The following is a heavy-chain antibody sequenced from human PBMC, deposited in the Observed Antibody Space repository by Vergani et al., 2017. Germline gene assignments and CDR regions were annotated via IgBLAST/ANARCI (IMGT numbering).Heavy chain of an antibody. CDR1: DSSIMTNPY. J-gene: IGHJ6*02. Sequence: QVQLQESGPGLVKPSETLTLTCDVSDSSIMTNPYWGWFRQSPGKGLEWIGCIHHSGDTHYNSSLKTRVSISIVSSSKFSLSLTSVNAADTAIYDCARHRGAGGFFPSSYFYGMDVWGHGTTVTVSS. D-gene: IGHD3-10*01. CDR3: ARHRGAGGFFPSSYFYGMDV. CDR2: IHHSGDT. V-gene: IGHV4-38-2*01.